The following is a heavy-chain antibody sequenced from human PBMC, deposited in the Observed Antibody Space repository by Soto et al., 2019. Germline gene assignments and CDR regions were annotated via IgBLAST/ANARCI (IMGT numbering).Heavy chain of an antibody. CDR1: GYTFTSYY. J-gene: IGHJ4*02. Sequence: QVQLVQSGAEVKKPGASVKVSCKASGYTFTSYYMHWVRQAPGQGLEWMGIINPSGGSTSYAQKFQGRVTRTRDTSTSTVYMALSSLRSEDTDVYYCARAGTVTTAGGDYWGQGTLVTVSS. D-gene: IGHD4-17*01. V-gene: IGHV1-46*01. CDR3: ARAGTVTTAGGDY. CDR2: INPSGGST.